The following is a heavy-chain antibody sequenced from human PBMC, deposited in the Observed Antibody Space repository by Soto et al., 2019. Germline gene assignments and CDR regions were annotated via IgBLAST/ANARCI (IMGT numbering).Heavy chain of an antibody. V-gene: IGHV1-69*13. CDR1: GGTFSSYA. CDR3: ARDRPEYYYDSSVGYFDY. Sequence: GASVKVSCKASGGTFSSYAISWVRQAPGQGLEWMGGIIPIFGTANYAQKFQGRVTITADESTSTAYMELCSLRSEDTAVYYCARDRPEYYYDSSVGYFDYWGQGTLVTVSS. J-gene: IGHJ4*02. CDR2: IIPIFGTA. D-gene: IGHD3-22*01.